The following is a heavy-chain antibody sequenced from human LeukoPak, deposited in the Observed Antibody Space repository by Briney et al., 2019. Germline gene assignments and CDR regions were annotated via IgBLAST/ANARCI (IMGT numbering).Heavy chain of an antibody. J-gene: IGHJ4*02. V-gene: IGHV4-34*01. CDR3: AIPSDRFDY. CDR2: INHSGST. D-gene: IGHD1-14*01. Sequence: SETLSLTCAVYGGSFSGYYWSWIRQPPGKGLEWIGEINHSGSTNYNPSLKSRVTISVDTSKNQFSLKLSSVTAADTAVYYCAIPSDRFDYWGPGTLVTVSS. CDR1: GGSFSGYY.